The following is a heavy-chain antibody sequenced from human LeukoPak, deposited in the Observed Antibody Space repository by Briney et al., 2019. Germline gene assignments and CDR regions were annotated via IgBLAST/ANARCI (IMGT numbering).Heavy chain of an antibody. V-gene: IGHV3-74*01. J-gene: IGHJ4*02. Sequence: GGSLRLSCAASGTYWMHWVRQAPGKGLVCVARIKSDGTYSDYGGSVRGRFTISRDNAKDTLYLQMNSLRVEDTALYYCVRDDGYYGVDYWGQGTVVTVSS. CDR3: VRDDGYYGVDY. CDR2: IKSDGTYS. CDR1: GTYW. D-gene: IGHD3-10*01.